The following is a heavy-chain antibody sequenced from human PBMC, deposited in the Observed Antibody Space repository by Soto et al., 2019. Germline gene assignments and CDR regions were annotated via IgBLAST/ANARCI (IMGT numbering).Heavy chain of an antibody. V-gene: IGHV1-58*01. J-gene: IGHJ4*02. D-gene: IGHD1-1*01. Sequence: QMQLVQSGPEVKKPGTSVKVSCKASGFTFTSSAVQWVRQARGQRLEWIGWIVVGSGNTNYAQKFQERVTITRDMSTSTAYMELSSLRSEDTAVYYCAASRIRTDGDYWGQGTLVTVSS. CDR3: AASRIRTDGDY. CDR1: GFTFTSSA. CDR2: IVVGSGNT.